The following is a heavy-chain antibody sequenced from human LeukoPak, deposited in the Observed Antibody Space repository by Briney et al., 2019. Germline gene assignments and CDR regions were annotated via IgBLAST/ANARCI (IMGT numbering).Heavy chain of an antibody. V-gene: IGHV3-7*03. CDR2: IKQDGSEK. Sequence: GGSLRLSCAASGFTFSSYAMSWVRQAPGKGLEWVANIKQDGSEKYYVDSVKGRFTISRDNAKNSLYLQMNSLRAEDTAVYYCAKDLSGSTADDAFDIWGQGTMVTVSS. CDR1: GFTFSSYA. D-gene: IGHD3-10*01. J-gene: IGHJ3*02. CDR3: AKDLSGSTADDAFDI.